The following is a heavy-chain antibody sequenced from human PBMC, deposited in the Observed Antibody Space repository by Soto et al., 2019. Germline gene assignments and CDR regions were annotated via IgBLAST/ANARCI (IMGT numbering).Heavy chain of an antibody. Sequence: QLQLQESGPGLVKPSQTLSLACTVSGGSFSSGGYYWSWIRQLPGKGLEWIGYIYYSGSTYYKPSPKSRFTISLDTSKNQFSLKLSSVTAADTAVYYCAIATSFSGHHGYWGQGTLVTVSS. D-gene: IGHD2-8*02. CDR1: GGSFSSGGYY. J-gene: IGHJ4*02. V-gene: IGHV4-31*03. CDR2: IYYSGST. CDR3: AIATSFSGHHGY.